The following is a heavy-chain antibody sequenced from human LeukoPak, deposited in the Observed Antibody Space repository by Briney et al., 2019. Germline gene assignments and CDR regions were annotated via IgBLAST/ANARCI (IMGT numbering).Heavy chain of an antibody. CDR3: VRQKAVSADFEY. D-gene: IGHD1-26*01. Sequence: PSETLSLTCTVSGGSISYYFWSWFRQSPGKGLEWIGNVHYSGTNTYNPSLESRLSMSVDTSKNQFSLTLNSATAADTAVYYCVRQKAVSADFEYWGQGTLVTVAS. J-gene: IGHJ4*01. CDR2: VHYSGTN. CDR1: GGSISYYF. V-gene: IGHV4-59*08.